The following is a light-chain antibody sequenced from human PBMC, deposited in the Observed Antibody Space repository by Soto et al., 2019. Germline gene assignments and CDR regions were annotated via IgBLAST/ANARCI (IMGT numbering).Light chain of an antibody. Sequence: QSALTQPASVSESPGQSITISCTGTSRDVGGYNYVSWYQQHPGEVPRLVIYEVSNRPSGVSSRFSGSKSGNTASLTISGLLAEDEADYYCSSYTSSSTYAFGTGTKVTVL. CDR1: SRDVGGYNY. CDR2: EVS. J-gene: IGLJ1*01. CDR3: SSYTSSSTYA. V-gene: IGLV2-14*01.